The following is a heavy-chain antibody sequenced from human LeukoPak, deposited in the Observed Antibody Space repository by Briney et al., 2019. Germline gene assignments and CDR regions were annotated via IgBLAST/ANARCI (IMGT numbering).Heavy chain of an antibody. D-gene: IGHD3-22*01. CDR3: AREVADYDSSGYYSSGDWFDP. CDR1: GGSISSGGYY. Sequence: SETLSLTCTVSGGSISSGGYYWSWIRQHPGKGLEWIGYIYYSGSTYYNPSLKSRVTRSVDTSKNQFSLKLSSVTAADTAVYYCAREVADYDSSGYYSSGDWFDPWGQGTLVTVSS. J-gene: IGHJ5*02. CDR2: IYYSGST. V-gene: IGHV4-31*03.